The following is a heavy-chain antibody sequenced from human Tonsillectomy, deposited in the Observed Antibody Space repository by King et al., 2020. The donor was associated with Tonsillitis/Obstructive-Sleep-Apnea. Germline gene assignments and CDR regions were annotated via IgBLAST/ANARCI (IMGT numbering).Heavy chain of an antibody. V-gene: IGHV4-31*03. Sequence: VQLQESGPGLVKPSQTLSLTCTVSGGSISSGGYYWSWIRQHPGKGLEWIGYIYYSGSTYYNPSLKSRVTISVDTSKNQFSLQLSSVTAADTAVYYCARSTGGYCSSTSCLYYYYGMDVWGQGTTVTVSS. CDR2: IYYSGST. CDR3: ARSTGGYCSSTSCLYYYYGMDV. J-gene: IGHJ6*02. D-gene: IGHD2-2*01. CDR1: GGSISSGGYY.